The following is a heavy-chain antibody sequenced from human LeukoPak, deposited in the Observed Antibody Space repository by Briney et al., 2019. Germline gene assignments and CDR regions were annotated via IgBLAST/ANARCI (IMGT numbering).Heavy chain of an antibody. CDR2: INPNSGDT. V-gene: IGHV1-2*02. J-gene: IGHJ4*02. CDR1: GYTFTGYY. D-gene: IGHD3-22*01. CDR3: AREDSSGYYDY. Sequence: GASVKVSCKASGYTFTGYYMHWVRQAPGQGLEWMGWINPNSGDTNYAQNFQGRVTMTTDTSTSTAYMELRSLRSDDTAVYYCAREDSSGYYDYWGQGTLVTVSS.